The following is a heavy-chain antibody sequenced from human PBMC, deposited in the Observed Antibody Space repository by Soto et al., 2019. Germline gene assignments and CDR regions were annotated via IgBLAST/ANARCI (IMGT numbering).Heavy chain of an antibody. Sequence: VASVKVSCKASGYTFTSYGISWVRQAPGQGLEWMGWISAYNGNTNYAQKLQGRVTMTTDTSTSTAYMELRSLRSDDTAVYYCARDHRGYSYGLYYYYGMDVWGQGTTVTVSS. D-gene: IGHD5-18*01. CDR1: GYTFTSYG. CDR3: ARDHRGYSYGLYYYYGMDV. V-gene: IGHV1-18*04. J-gene: IGHJ6*02. CDR2: ISAYNGNT.